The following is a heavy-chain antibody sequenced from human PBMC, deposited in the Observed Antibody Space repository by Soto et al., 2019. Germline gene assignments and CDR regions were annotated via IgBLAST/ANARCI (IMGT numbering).Heavy chain of an antibody. D-gene: IGHD3-10*01. J-gene: IGHJ4*02. Sequence: GGSLRLSCVASGLTFGSRAMTWVRQAPGEGLQWVSTITDTGGDAKYADSVRGRFVISRDNSRKTLYLQMTSLTAEDSAMYYCARGSTDSYPGSRIFDFWGRGTLVTVSS. CDR1: GLTFGSRA. CDR3: ARGSTDSYPGSRIFDF. V-gene: IGHV3-23*01. CDR2: ITDTGGDA.